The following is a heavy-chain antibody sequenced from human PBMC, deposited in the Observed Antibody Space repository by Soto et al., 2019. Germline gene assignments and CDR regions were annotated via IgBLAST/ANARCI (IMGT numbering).Heavy chain of an antibody. CDR3: ASSLRFLEWFPYYYGMDV. Sequence: SVKVSCKASGGTFSSYAISWVRQAPGQGLEWMGGIIPIFGTANYARKFQGRVTITADESTSTAYMELSSLRSEDTAVYYCASSLRFLEWFPYYYGMDVWGQGTTVTVSS. CDR1: GGTFSSYA. J-gene: IGHJ6*02. D-gene: IGHD3-3*01. V-gene: IGHV1-69*13. CDR2: IIPIFGTA.